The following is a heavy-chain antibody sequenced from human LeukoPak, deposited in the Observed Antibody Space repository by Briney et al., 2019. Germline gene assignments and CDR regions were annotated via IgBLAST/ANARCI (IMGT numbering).Heavy chain of an antibody. CDR1: GGSISSSSYY. Sequence: PSETLSLTCTVSGGSISSSSYYWGWIRQPPGKGLEWIGSIYYSGSTYYNPSLKSRVTISVDTSKNQFSLKLSSVTAADTAVYYCARVTVTTFDPWGQGTLVTVSS. V-gene: IGHV4-39*07. D-gene: IGHD4-17*01. CDR2: IYYSGST. J-gene: IGHJ5*02. CDR3: ARVTVTTFDP.